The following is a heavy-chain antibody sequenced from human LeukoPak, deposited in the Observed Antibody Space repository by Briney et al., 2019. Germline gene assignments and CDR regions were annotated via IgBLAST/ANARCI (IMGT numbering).Heavy chain of an antibody. D-gene: IGHD6-13*01. CDR1: GGSVSSGSYY. J-gene: IGHJ4*02. CDR3: ARHGSSWYYFDY. CDR2: ISYIGST. V-gene: IGHV4-61*01. Sequence: PSETLSLTCTVSGGSVSSGSYYWSWTRQPPGKGLELIGYISYIGSTDYNPSLKSRATISVDTSKNQFSLNLNSANAADTAVYYCARHGSSWYYFDYWGQGTLVTVSS.